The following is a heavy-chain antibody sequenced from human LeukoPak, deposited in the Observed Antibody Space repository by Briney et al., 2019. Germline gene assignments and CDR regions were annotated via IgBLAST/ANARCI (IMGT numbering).Heavy chain of an antibody. J-gene: IGHJ4*02. CDR2: IYYSGST. D-gene: IGHD4-17*01. Sequence: SETLSLTCTVSGGSISSGDYYWSWIRRPPGKGLEWIGYIYYSGSTYYNPSLKSRVTISVDTSMNQFSLKLSSVTAADTAVYYCARVTGDYGIDYWGQGTLVTVSS. CDR3: ARVTGDYGIDY. CDR1: GGSISSGDYY. V-gene: IGHV4-30-4*01.